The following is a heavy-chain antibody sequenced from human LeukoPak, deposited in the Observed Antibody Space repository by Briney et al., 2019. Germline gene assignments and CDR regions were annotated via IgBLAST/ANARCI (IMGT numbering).Heavy chain of an antibody. J-gene: IGHJ4*02. Sequence: SETLSLTCTVSRGSITSYYWSWIRQPPGKRLEWIGYIHYSGSPNYNPSLKSRVTMSVETSKNQFSLKLSSVTAADTAVYYCARAVGTAPFDHWGQGTLVTV. CDR1: RGSITSYY. V-gene: IGHV4-59*01. CDR3: ARAVGTAPFDH. CDR2: IHYSGSP. D-gene: IGHD2-21*02.